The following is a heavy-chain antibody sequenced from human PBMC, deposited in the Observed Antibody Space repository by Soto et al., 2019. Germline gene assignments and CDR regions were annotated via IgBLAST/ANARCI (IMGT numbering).Heavy chain of an antibody. J-gene: IGHJ4*02. Sequence: GGSLRLSCAASGFTFSSYGMHWVRQAPGKGLEWVAVISYDGSNKYYADSVKGRFTISRDNSKNTLYLQMNSLRAEDTAVYYCAKDDGYCGGDCAGYFDYWGQGTLVTVSS. CDR1: GFTFSSYG. V-gene: IGHV3-30*18. D-gene: IGHD2-21*02. CDR3: AKDDGYCGGDCAGYFDY. CDR2: ISYDGSNK.